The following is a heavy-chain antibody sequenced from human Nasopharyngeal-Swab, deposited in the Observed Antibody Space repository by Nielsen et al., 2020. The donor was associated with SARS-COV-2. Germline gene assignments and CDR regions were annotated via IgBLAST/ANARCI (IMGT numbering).Heavy chain of an antibody. V-gene: IGHV1-8*01. CDR2: MNPNSGNT. Sequence: ASVKVSCKASGYTFTSYDINWVRQATGQGLEWMGWMNPNSGNTGYAQKFQGRVTMTRNTSISTAYMELSSLRSEDTAVYYCARGGRSVVVNAFDIWGQGTMVTVSS. J-gene: IGHJ3*02. CDR3: ARGGRSVVVNAFDI. CDR1: GYTFTSYD. D-gene: IGHD2-15*01.